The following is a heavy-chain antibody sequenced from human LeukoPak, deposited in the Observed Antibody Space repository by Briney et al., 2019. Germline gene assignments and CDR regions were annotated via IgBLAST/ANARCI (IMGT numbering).Heavy chain of an antibody. CDR1: SYTFSSHG. D-gene: IGHD4-23*01. V-gene: IGHV1-18*01. J-gene: IGHJ5*02. Sequence: ASVKVSCTASSYTFSSHGISWVRQAPGQGLEWMGWINTYIGNTNYAQKLQGRVTMTRDMSTSTDYMELSSLRSEDTAVYYCARDNSVEDTAWWFDPWGQGTLVTVSS. CDR3: ARDNSVEDTAWWFDP. CDR2: INTYIGNT.